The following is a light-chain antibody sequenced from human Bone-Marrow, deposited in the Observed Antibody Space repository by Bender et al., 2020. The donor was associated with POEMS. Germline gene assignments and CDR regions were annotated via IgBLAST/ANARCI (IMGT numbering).Light chain of an antibody. CDR1: SSDVGGYNY. Sequence: QSALTQPPSASGSPGQSVTISCTGTSSDVGGYNYVSWYQHHPGKAPKLMIYEVTARPSGVPDRFSGSKSGNTASLTVSGLQAEDEADYYCSAWDDSLSGWVFGGGTKLTVL. CDR2: EVT. CDR3: SAWDDSLSGWV. J-gene: IGLJ3*02. V-gene: IGLV2-8*01.